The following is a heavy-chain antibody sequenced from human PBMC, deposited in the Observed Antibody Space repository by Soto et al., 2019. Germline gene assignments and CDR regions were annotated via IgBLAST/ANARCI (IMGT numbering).Heavy chain of an antibody. V-gene: IGHV3-30*18. CDR2: ISYDGSNK. CDR1: GFTCSSYG. Sequence: QVQLVESGGGVVQPGRSLRLSCAASGFTCSSYGMHWVRQAPGKGLEWVAVISYDGSNKYYADSVKGRFTISRDNSKNTLYMQMTSLRAEDTAVYYCAKDAAPMITFGGVIVNYWYFDLWGRGTLVTVSS. D-gene: IGHD3-16*02. CDR3: AKDAAPMITFGGVIVNYWYFDL. J-gene: IGHJ2*01.